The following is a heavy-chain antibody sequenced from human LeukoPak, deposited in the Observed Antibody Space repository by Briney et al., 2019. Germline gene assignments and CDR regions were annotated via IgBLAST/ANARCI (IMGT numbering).Heavy chain of an antibody. CDR1: GGSISSGSYY. CDR2: IYTSGST. V-gene: IGHV4-61*02. Sequence: SETLSLTCTVSGGSISSGSYYWSWIRQPAGEGLEWIGRIYTSGSTNNNPSLKSGVTISVNTSKNQCSLKLRSVTAADPAVYYCARAPLYYYYMDVWGKGTTVTVSS. CDR3: ARAPLYYYYMDV. J-gene: IGHJ6*03.